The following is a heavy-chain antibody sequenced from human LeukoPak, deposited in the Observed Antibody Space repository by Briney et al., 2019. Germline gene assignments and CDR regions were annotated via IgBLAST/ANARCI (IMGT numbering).Heavy chain of an antibody. CDR1: GYTFTSYA. CDR3: ARNVDTSMVTLWYFDY. V-gene: IGHV1-18*04. D-gene: IGHD5-18*01. CDR2: ISGYNGNT. Sequence: ASVKVSCKASGYTFTSYAIGWVGQAPGQGLEWMGWISGYNGNTNYAQKLQGRVTLTTDTSTSTAYMELRSLRSDDAAIYYCARNVDTSMVTLWYFDYWGQGTLVTVSS. J-gene: IGHJ4*02.